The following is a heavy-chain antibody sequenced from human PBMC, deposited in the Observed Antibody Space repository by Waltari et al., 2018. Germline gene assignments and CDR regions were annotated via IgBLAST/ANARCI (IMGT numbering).Heavy chain of an antibody. V-gene: IGHV3-15*01. Sequence: EVQLVESGGGLGKPGGARRLSCSASGFPFSKDWVNWMRQAPGKGLEWVGRIKSTVDGGTTDYAAPVQGRFTISRDDSKNTLYLQMSSLRTEDTAVYYCLFVDTALIIPDVFDLWGQGTLVTVSS. D-gene: IGHD5-18*01. CDR2: IKSTVDGGTT. CDR1: GFPFSKDW. J-gene: IGHJ3*01. CDR3: LFVDTALIIPDVFDL.